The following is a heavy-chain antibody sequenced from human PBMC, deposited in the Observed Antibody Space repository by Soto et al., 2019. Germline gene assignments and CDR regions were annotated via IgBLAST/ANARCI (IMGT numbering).Heavy chain of an antibody. CDR1: VFTFIIYS. CDR3: AKDRVQGKITGFDN. D-gene: IGHD1-1*01. V-gene: IGHV3-23*01. CDR2: ISGSCGST. J-gene: IGHJ5*02. Sequence: PWLSXRLSCSSSVFTFIIYSIILFRHAPGKGLELVSAISGSCGSTYYADSVNGRFTISRDNSKNTLYLQMNSLRAEDTAVYYCAKDRVQGKITGFDNWGKGTMVNVSS.